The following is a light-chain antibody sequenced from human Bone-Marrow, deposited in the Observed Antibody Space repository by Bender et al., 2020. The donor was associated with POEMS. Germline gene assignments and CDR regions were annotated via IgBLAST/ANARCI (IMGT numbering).Light chain of an antibody. CDR1: KLGDKY. Sequence: SYVLSQPPSVSVSPGQTATITCSGNKLGDKYTCWYQQRPGQSPLLVIFQDTKRPSGIPERFSGSNSGNTATLTISGTQVVDEADYYCQAWDSSTASYVFGGGTRLTVL. CDR3: QAWDSSTASYV. V-gene: IGLV3-1*01. CDR2: QDT. J-gene: IGLJ1*01.